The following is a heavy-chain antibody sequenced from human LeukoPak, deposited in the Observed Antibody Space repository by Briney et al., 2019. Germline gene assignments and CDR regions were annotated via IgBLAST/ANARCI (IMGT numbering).Heavy chain of an antibody. D-gene: IGHD3-22*01. CDR3: ARDDDTSSHYSRFDY. J-gene: IGHJ4*02. CDR2: IWSDGSKK. Sequence: PGGSLRLSCAASGFTFNYYGMHWVRQAPGKGLEWVAVIWSDGSKKYYADSVKGRFTVSRDDSKSTLYLQMNSLRDEDTALYFCARDDDTSSHYSRFDYWGQGTLVTVSS. V-gene: IGHV3-33*01. CDR1: GFTFNYYG.